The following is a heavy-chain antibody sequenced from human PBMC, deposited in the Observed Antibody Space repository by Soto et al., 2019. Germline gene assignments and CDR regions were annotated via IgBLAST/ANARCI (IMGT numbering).Heavy chain of an antibody. CDR1: GGSISSGNYY. Sequence: PSETLSLTCTVSGGSISSGNYYWSWIRQPPGKGLEWIGYIYYSGSTYYNPSLKSRVTISVDTSKNQFSLKLSSVTAADTAVYYCATYYYGSGSRFDPWGQGTLVTSPQ. CDR2: IYYSGST. V-gene: IGHV4-30-4*01. CDR3: ATYYYGSGSRFDP. J-gene: IGHJ5*02. D-gene: IGHD3-10*01.